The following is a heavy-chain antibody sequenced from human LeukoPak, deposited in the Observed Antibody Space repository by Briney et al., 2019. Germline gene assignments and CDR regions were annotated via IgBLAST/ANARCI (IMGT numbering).Heavy chain of an antibody. D-gene: IGHD1-1*01. CDR2: IKYDGNEE. CDR3: KSGGAAPGSFDY. CDR1: GFTFSSYW. V-gene: IGHV3-7*01. Sequence: GGSLRLSCAASGFTFSSYWMSWLRQAPGKGLEWVANIKYDGNEEYYVDSVKGRFTISRGNAKNSLYLQLNSLRVEDTAVYYCKSGGAAPGSFDYWGQGTLVTVSP. J-gene: IGHJ4*02.